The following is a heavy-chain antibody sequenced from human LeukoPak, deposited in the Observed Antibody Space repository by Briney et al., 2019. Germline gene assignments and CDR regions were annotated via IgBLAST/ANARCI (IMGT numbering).Heavy chain of an antibody. CDR1: GGTFSSYA. J-gene: IGHJ4*02. V-gene: IGHV1-69*13. D-gene: IGHD2-2*01. CDR2: IIPIFGTA. CDR3: ARGARCSSTSCYWDFDY. Sequence: GASVKVSCKASGGTFSSYAISWVRQAPGQGLEWMGGIIPIFGTANYAQKFQGRVTITVDESTSTAYMELSSLRSEDTVVYYCARGARCSSTSCYWDFDYWGQGTLVTVSS.